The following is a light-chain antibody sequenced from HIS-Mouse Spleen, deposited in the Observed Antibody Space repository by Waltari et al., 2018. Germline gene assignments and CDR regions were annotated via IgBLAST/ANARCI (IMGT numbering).Light chain of an antibody. CDR2: WAS. J-gene: IGKJ4*01. V-gene: IGKV4-1*01. CDR1: QSVLYSSNNKNY. CDR3: QQYYSTPT. Sequence: DIVMTQSPDSLAVSLGERATINCKSSQSVLYSSNNKNYLAWYQRKPGQPPKLLIYWASTRDAGVPARSSGSWSGTDFTLTISSLQAEDVAVYYCQQYYSTPTFGGGTKVEIK.